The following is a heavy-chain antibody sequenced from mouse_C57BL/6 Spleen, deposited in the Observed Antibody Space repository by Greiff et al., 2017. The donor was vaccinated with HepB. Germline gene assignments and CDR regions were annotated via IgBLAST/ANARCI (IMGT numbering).Heavy chain of an antibody. CDR1: GYTFTSYW. J-gene: IGHJ3*01. Sequence: VQLQQPGAELVMPGASVKLSCKASGYTFTSYWMHWVKQRPGQGLEWIGEIDPSDSYTNYNQKFKGKSTLTVDKSSSTAYMQLSSLTSEDSAVYYCARGDYDVWGFAYWGQGTLVTVSA. D-gene: IGHD2-4*01. CDR2: IDPSDSYT. CDR3: ARGDYDVWGFAY. V-gene: IGHV1-69*01.